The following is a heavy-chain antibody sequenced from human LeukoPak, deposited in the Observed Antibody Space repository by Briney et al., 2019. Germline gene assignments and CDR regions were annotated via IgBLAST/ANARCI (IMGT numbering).Heavy chain of an antibody. CDR2: IYYSGST. V-gene: IGHV4-31*03. Sequence: PSQTLSLTCTVSGGSISSGGYYWSWIRQHPGKGLEWIGYIYYSGSTYYNPSLKSRVTISVDTSKNQFSLKLSSVTAADTAVYYCARAFITMIVVADRGRSVWFDPWGQGTLVTVSS. J-gene: IGHJ5*02. D-gene: IGHD3-22*01. CDR1: GGSISSGGYY. CDR3: ARAFITMIVVADRGRSVWFDP.